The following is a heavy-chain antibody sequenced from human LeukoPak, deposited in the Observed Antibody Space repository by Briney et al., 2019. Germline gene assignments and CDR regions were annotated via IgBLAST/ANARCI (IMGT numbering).Heavy chain of an antibody. CDR1: GGSISSSSYY. CDR2: IYYSGRT. D-gene: IGHD2-15*01. V-gene: IGHV4-39*01. J-gene: IGHJ4*02. Sequence: SETLSLTCTVSGGSISSSSYYSGWIRQPPGKGLEWIGSIYYSGRTYYNPSLKSRVTISVDTSKNQFSLKLSSVTAADRAVYYCARHRRRSVRDMRFDYWARGPLDTVPS. CDR3: ARHRRRSVRDMRFDY.